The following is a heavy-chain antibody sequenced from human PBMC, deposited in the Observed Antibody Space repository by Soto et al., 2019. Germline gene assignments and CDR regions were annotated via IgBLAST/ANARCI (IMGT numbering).Heavy chain of an antibody. CDR1: GFPFSRYW. J-gene: IGHJ4*02. CDR3: AESSTERGLGY. CDR2: IKSDGSDT. D-gene: IGHD2-2*01. Sequence: VQLVESGGGLVQPGGSLRLSCAASGFPFSRYWMHWVRQDPGKGLVWVSRIKSDGSDTRYADAVTGRFTISRDNAKNTLYLQMNSLRVEDTAVYYCAESSTERGLGYWGQVTLVTVSS. V-gene: IGHV3-74*01.